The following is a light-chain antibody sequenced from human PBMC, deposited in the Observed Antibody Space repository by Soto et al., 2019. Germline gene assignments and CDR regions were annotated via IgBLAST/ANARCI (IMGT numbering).Light chain of an antibody. J-gene: IGKJ4*01. CDR2: GVS. CDR3: QQRSNWLT. CDR1: QRLSSN. V-gene: IGKV3-11*01. Sequence: EIVMTQSPATLSASPGERATLSCRASQRLSSNLAWYQQKPGQAPRLLIYGVSTRATGVPARFSGSGSGTDFTLTISSLEPEDFAVYYCQQRSNWLTFGGGTKVDIK.